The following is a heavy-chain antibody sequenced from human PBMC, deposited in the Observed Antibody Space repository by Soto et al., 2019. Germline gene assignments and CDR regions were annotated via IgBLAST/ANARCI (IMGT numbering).Heavy chain of an antibody. V-gene: IGHV4-39*01. Sequence: SETLSLTCTVSGGSISSGDYYWSWIRQPPGKGLEWIGNIYYSGSASYNPSLKSRVTISVDTSKDQVSLKLSSVTAADTAAYNCVSGYPWVGFDYWGQGTLVTVSS. D-gene: IGHD5-18*01. CDR1: GGSISSGDYY. J-gene: IGHJ4*02. CDR3: VSGYPWVGFDY. CDR2: IYYSGSA.